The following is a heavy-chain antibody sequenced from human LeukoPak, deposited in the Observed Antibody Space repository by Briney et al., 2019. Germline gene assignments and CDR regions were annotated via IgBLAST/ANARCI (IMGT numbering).Heavy chain of an antibody. CDR3: ARDPRTAGRRLVVVNDY. V-gene: IGHV1-18*01. D-gene: IGHD3-22*01. CDR2: ISAYNGNT. J-gene: IGHJ4*02. Sequence: ASVKVSCKASGYTFTSYGISWVRQAPGQGLEWMGWISAYNGNTNYAQKLQGRVTMTTDTSTSTAYMELRSLRSDDAAVYYCARDPRTAGRRLVVVNDYWGQGTLVTVSS. CDR1: GYTFTSYG.